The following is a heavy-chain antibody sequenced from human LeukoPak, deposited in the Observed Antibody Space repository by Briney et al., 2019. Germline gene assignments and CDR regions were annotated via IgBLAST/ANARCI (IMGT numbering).Heavy chain of an antibody. J-gene: IGHJ3*02. CDR3: AAYYGGNRQTSGVDDAFDI. CDR1: GGSISSSSYY. CDR2: IYYSGST. Sequence: KPSETLSLTCTVSGGSISSSSYYWGWLRQPPGKGLEWIGSIYYSGSTYYNPSLKSRVTISVDTSKNQFSLKLSSVTAADTAVYYCAAYYGGNRQTSGVDDAFDIWGQGTMVTVSS. V-gene: IGHV4-39*07. D-gene: IGHD4-23*01.